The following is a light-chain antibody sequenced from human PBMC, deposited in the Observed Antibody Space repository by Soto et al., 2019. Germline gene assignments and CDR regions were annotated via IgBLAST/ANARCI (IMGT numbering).Light chain of an antibody. V-gene: IGKV1-5*01. CDR2: RAS. Sequence: DIQMTQSPSTLPASVGDRITITCRASQSVSMWLAWYQQKPGKAPKLLIYRASSLESGVPSRFSGSGSGTEFTLTISNLQPDDFATYYCQHHYPYYPETFGQGTKLEIK. CDR1: QSVSMW. CDR3: QHHYPYYPET. J-gene: IGKJ2*01.